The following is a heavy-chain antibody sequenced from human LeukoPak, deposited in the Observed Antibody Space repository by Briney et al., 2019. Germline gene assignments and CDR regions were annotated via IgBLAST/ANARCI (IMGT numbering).Heavy chain of an antibody. CDR1: GGSLNSGSYY. V-gene: IGHV4-31*03. CDR2: LSYRGST. Sequence: SETLSLTCTVFGGSLNSGSYYWSWIRHHPGKGLEWIGNLSYRGSTHSNPSLKSRVSISADTSKTQFSLNLNSVTAADTAVYYCARMPRGIEVVTPYYSDYWGPGTLVTVSS. D-gene: IGHD2-21*02. J-gene: IGHJ4*02. CDR3: ARMPRGIEVVTPYYSDY.